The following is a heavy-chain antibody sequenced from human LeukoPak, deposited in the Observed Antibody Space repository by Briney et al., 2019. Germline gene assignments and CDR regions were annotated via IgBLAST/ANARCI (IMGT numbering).Heavy chain of an antibody. CDR3: ARGGQAVPGQRFDS. J-gene: IGHJ4*02. Sequence: KSGESLKISCKSSGYRFTNYWIAWVRQMPGKGLEWMGVIYPADSKTRYSPSFQGLVTISADKSINTAYLQWSRLGTSDTAVYFCARGGQAVPGQRFDSWGQGTLLTVSS. V-gene: IGHV5-51*01. CDR2: IYPADSKT. CDR1: GYRFTNYW. D-gene: IGHD6-19*01.